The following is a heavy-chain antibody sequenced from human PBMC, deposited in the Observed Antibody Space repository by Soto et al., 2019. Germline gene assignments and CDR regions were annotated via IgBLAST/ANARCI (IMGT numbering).Heavy chain of an antibody. V-gene: IGHV1-69*12. J-gene: IGHJ3*02. D-gene: IGHD3-16*02. CDR1: GGTFSSYA. CDR2: IIPIFGTA. Sequence: QVQLVQSGAEVKKPGSSVKVSCKASGGTFSSYAISWVRQAPGQGLEWMGGIIPIFGTANYAQKFQGRVTITADESRRTAYMELSSLRSEDTAVYYCASNTYAYVWASYRRGAFDIWGQGTMVTVSS. CDR3: ASNTYAYVWASYRRGAFDI.